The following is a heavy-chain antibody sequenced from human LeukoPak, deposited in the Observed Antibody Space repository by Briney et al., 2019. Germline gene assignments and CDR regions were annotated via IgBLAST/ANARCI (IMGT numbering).Heavy chain of an antibody. D-gene: IGHD4-17*01. CDR1: GGSINSYY. J-gene: IGHJ4*02. Sequence: SETLSLTCTVSGGSINSYYWSWIRQTVGKGLEWIGRINASGRRNYNSSLKSRVTMSLDTSKNQFSLKVNSVTAADTAVYYCAREYGDFDHWGQGTLVTVSS. CDR2: INASGRR. CDR3: AREYGDFDH. V-gene: IGHV4-4*07.